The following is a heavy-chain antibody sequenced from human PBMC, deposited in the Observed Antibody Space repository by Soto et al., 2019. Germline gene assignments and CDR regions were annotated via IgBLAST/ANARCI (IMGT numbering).Heavy chain of an antibody. CDR3: ARSLRFLEWLSFATARAFGY. CDR1: GGSFSGYY. D-gene: IGHD3-3*01. CDR2: INHSGST. Sequence: PSETLSLTCAVYGGSFSGYYWSWIRQPPGKGLEWIGEINHSGSTNYNPSLKSRVTISVDTSKNQFSLKLSSVTAADTAVYYCARSLRFLEWLSFATARAFGYWGQGTLVTVSS. J-gene: IGHJ4*02. V-gene: IGHV4-34*01.